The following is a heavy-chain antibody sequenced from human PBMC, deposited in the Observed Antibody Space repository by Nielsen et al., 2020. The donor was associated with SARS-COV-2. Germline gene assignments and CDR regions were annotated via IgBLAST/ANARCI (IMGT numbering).Heavy chain of an antibody. J-gene: IGHJ6*02. D-gene: IGHD6-6*01. Sequence: GESLKISCAASGFTFSSYDMHWVRQATGKGLEWVSAIGTAGDTYYPGSVKGRFTISRDNSKNTLYLQMNSLRAEDTAVYYCARDLIAARQYYYYYGMDVWGQGTTVTVSS. V-gene: IGHV3-13*04. CDR1: GFTFSSYD. CDR2: IGTAGDT. CDR3: ARDLIAARQYYYYYGMDV.